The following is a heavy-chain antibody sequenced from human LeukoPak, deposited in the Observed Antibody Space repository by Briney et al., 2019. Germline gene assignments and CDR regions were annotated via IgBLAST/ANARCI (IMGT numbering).Heavy chain of an antibody. D-gene: IGHD6-19*01. CDR3: ARWAGGGSGWYNWFDP. CDR1: GGSISSYY. V-gene: IGHV4-59*08. Sequence: TSETLSLTCTVSGGSISSYYWSWIRQPPGKGLEWIGYIYYSGSTNYNPSLKSRVTISVDTSKNQFSLKLSSVTAADTAVYYCARWAGGGSGWYNWFDPWGQGTLVTVSS. CDR2: IYYSGST. J-gene: IGHJ5*02.